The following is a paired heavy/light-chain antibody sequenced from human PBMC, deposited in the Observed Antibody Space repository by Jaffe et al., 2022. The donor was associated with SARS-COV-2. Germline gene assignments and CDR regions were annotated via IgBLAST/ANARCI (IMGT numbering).Heavy chain of an antibody. D-gene: IGHD2-15*01. V-gene: IGHV1-18*01. Sequence: QVQLVQSGAEVKKPGASVKVSCKVSGYTFTSYGISWVRQAPGQGLEWMGWISARSANTNYAQKFQGRVTMTTDTSTGTAYMELRSLTSDDTAVYYCARAWYCSTMCHNWFDPWGQGTLVTVSS. CDR1: GYTFTSYG. CDR3: ARAWYCSTMCHNWFDP. CDR2: ISARSANT. J-gene: IGHJ5*02.
Light chain of an antibody. CDR1: QSVLYSANNVNF. Sequence: DIVMTQSPDSLAVSLGERATINCKSSQSVLYSANNVNFLAWYQQKPGQPPKLLLYWASTRESGVPDRFSGSGSGTDFTLTISSLQAEDVAVYYCQQYYSPPFTFGQGTKLEIK. J-gene: IGKJ2*01. CDR3: QQYYSPPFT. CDR2: WAS. V-gene: IGKV4-1*01.